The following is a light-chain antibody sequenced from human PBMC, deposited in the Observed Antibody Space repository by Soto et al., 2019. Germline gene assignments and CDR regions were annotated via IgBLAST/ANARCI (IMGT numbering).Light chain of an antibody. CDR3: HSRA. CDR1: QSISSW. V-gene: IGKV1-5*01. CDR2: DAS. J-gene: IGKJ5*01. Sequence: DIQMTQSPSTLSAFVGDRVTITCRASQSISSWLAWYQQKPGRAPKLLIYDASTLESGVPSRFSGSGSETEFTLTISRLQPDDFATYFCHSRAFGQGTRLEI.